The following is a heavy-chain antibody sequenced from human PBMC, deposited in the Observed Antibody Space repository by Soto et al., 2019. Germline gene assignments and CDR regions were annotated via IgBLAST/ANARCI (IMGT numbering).Heavy chain of an antibody. J-gene: IGHJ4*02. CDR3: AGAGEFGTTWGKIFDY. CDR1: GGSISSGGYY. V-gene: IGHV4-31*03. D-gene: IGHD3-10*01. CDR2: IYYSGST. Sequence: SETLSLTCTVPGGSISSGGYYWSWIRQHPGKGLEWIGYIYYSGSTYYNPSLKSRVTISVDTSKNQSSLKLSSVTAADTAVYYCAGAGEFGTTWGKIFDYWGQGTLVTVSS.